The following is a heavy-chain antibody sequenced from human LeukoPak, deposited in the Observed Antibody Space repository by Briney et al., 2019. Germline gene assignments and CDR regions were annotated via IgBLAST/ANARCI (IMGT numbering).Heavy chain of an antibody. CDR1: GFTFSSYA. V-gene: IGHV3-23*01. Sequence: QAGGSLRLSCAASGFTFSSYAMSWVRQAPGKGLEWVSAISGSGGSTYYADSVKGRFTISRDNSKNTLYLQMNSLRAEDTAVYYCAKGAAYQYYSSSGNGYAFDIWGQGTMVTVSS. J-gene: IGHJ3*02. CDR3: AKGAAYQYYSSSGNGYAFDI. D-gene: IGHD6-13*01. CDR2: ISGSGGST.